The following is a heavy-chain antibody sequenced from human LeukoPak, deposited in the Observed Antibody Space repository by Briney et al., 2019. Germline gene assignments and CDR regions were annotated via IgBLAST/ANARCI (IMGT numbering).Heavy chain of an antibody. D-gene: IGHD1-26*01. CDR1: GGSISSGDYN. V-gene: IGHV4-30-4*01. J-gene: IGHJ4*02. CDR3: ASSSGNYEF. Sequence: SETLSLTCTVSGGSISSGDYNWSWIRQPPGKGLERIGYIYYSGSASYNPSLKSRVTISVDTSKNQFSLKLNSLTAADTAVYYCASSSGNYEFWGQGTLVTVSS. CDR2: IYYSGSA.